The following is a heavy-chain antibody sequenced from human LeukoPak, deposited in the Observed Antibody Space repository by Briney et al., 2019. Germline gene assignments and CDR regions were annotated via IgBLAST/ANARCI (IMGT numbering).Heavy chain of an antibody. CDR1: GGTFSNYA. V-gene: IGHV1-69*04. J-gene: IGHJ4*02. CDR2: IIPFLATA. D-gene: IGHD2-15*01. Sequence: SVKVSCKASGGTFSNYALSWVRQAPGQGLEWMGRIIPFLATADYSQKFQDRVTVTADKSATTSYMELTSLRSEDTAVYYCARAGSGAGYVSADLDFWGQGTPVTVSS. CDR3: ARAGSGAGYVSADLDF.